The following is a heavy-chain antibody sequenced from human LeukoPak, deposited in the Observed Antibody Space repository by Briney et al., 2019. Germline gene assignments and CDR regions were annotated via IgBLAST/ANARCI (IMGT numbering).Heavy chain of an antibody. V-gene: IGHV3-30*02. Sequence: PGGSLRLSCAASGFTFSSYGMHWVRQAPGKWLEWVTFIRYDGSNKYYADSVKGRFTISRDNSKNTLYLQMNSLRAEDTAVYYCAKEDSSGWYSDYWGQGTLVTVSS. CDR2: IRYDGSNK. J-gene: IGHJ4*02. D-gene: IGHD6-19*01. CDR1: GFTFSSYG. CDR3: AKEDSSGWYSDY.